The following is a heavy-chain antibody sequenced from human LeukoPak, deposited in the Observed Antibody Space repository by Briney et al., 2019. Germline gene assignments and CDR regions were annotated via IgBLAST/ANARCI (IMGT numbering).Heavy chain of an antibody. V-gene: IGHV4-34*01. D-gene: IGHD3-3*01. CDR3: ARHLKRTYYDFWSGYEPHYYYYGMDV. CDR1: GGSFSGYY. CDR2: INHSGST. Sequence: SGTLSLTCAVYGGSFSGYYWSWIRQPPGKGLEWIGEINHSGSTNYNPSLKSRVTISVDTSKNQFSLKLSSVTAADTAVYYCARHLKRTYYDFWSGYEPHYYYYGMDVWGQGTTVTVSS. J-gene: IGHJ6*02.